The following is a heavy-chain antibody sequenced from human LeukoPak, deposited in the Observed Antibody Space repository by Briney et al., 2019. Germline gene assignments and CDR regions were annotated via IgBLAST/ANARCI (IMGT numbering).Heavy chain of an antibody. J-gene: IGHJ3*02. Sequence: GASVKVSCKASGYTFTSYDITWVRQAPGQGLEWMGWINPNSGGTNYAQKFQGRVTMTRDTSISTAYMELSRLRSDDTAVYYCARVWFGELDAFDIWGQGTMVTVSS. D-gene: IGHD3-10*01. CDR2: INPNSGGT. V-gene: IGHV1-2*02. CDR1: GYTFTSYD. CDR3: ARVWFGELDAFDI.